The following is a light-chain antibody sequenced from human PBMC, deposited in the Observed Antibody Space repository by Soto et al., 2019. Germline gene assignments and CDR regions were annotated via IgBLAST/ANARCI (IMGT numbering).Light chain of an antibody. CDR2: DAS. V-gene: IGKV3-11*01. CDR1: QSVSTF. CDR3: QEGSDWSPGT. J-gene: IGKJ1*01. Sequence: EIVLTQSPATLSLSAGERATLACRASQSVSTFLAWYQHEPGQAPRLLIYDASNRATGIPDRCRGSRPATAFSLTLSSLEPEDFALYYYQEGSDWSPGTFGQGTKVEIK.